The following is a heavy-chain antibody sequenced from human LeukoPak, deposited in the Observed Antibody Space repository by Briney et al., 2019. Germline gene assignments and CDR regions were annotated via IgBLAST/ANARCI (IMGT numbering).Heavy chain of an antibody. CDR1: GFTVSSDY. J-gene: IGHJ4*02. CDR3: ARFDYPYHFDY. D-gene: IGHD3-9*01. V-gene: IGHV3-53*01. CDR2: IDSGGST. Sequence: GGSLRLSCAASGFTVSSDYMSWVRQAPGKGLEWVSLIDSGGSTYYADSVKGRFTLSRDNSMNTLYLQMNSLRAEDTAIYYCARFDYPYHFDYWGQGTLVTVSS.